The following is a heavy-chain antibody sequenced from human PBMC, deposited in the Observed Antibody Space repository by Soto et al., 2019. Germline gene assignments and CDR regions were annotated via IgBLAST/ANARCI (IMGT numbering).Heavy chain of an antibody. CDR1: GFTFSSYE. CDR3: ATVRWTYFDY. J-gene: IGHJ4*02. D-gene: IGHD4-17*01. CDR2: ITGSGSTI. Sequence: EVQLVESGGGLVQPGGSLGLSCAASGFTFSSYEMNWVRQAPGKGLEWVSYITGSGSTIYYADSVKGRFTISRDNAKNSLYLQMNSLRAEDTAVDYCATVRWTYFDYWGQGTLVTVSS. V-gene: IGHV3-48*03.